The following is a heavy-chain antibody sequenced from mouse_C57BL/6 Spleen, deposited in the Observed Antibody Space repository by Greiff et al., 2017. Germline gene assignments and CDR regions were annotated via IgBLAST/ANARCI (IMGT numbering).Heavy chain of an antibody. CDR2: IWGGGST. D-gene: IGHD2-1*01. CDR3: ARNLRGNYYAMDD. CDR1: GFSLTSYG. J-gene: IGHJ4*01. V-gene: IGHV2-2*01. Sequence: QVQLKESGPGLVQPSQSLSITCTVSGFSLTSYGVHWVRQSPGKGLEWLGVIWGGGSTDYNAAFISRLSISKDNSKSQVFFKMNSLQADDTAIYYCARNLRGNYYAMDDWGQGTSVTVSS.